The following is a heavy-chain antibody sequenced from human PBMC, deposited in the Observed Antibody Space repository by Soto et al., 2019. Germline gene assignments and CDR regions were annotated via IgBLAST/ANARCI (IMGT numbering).Heavy chain of an antibody. CDR3: TRDPDYGDYWGYFFDY. J-gene: IGHJ4*02. CDR2: INPTSGAT. D-gene: IGHD4-17*01. CDR1: GYTFAAFF. V-gene: IGHV1-2*02. Sequence: QVQLVQSGAEVKKPGASVKVSCKTSGYTFAAFFIHWIRQAPGQGLEWMGWINPTSGATVSAQKFQYRVTMTRDTSISTVYMELRGLKSDDTAVYYCTRDPDYGDYWGYFFDYWGQGTPVSVSS.